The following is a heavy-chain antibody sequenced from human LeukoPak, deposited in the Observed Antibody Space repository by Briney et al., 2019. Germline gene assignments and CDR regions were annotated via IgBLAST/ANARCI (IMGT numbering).Heavy chain of an antibody. CDR3: AKIPVLCSSTSCYKYYFDY. J-gene: IGHJ4*02. V-gene: IGHV1-24*01. CDR1: GYTLTELS. CDR2: FEPEDGET. D-gene: IGHD2-2*01. Sequence: ASVKVSRKVSGYTLTELSMHWVRQAPGKGLEWMGGFEPEDGETIYAQKFQGRVTMTEDTSTDTAYMELSSLRSEDTAVYYCAKIPVLCSSTSCYKYYFDYWGQGTLVTVSS.